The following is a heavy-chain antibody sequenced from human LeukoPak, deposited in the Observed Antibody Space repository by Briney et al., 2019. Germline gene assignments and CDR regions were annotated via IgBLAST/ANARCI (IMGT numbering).Heavy chain of an antibody. V-gene: IGHV3-23*01. Sequence: GGSLRLSCAASGFTFSNSAMSWVRQAPGKGLEWVSALSSSGDSTYYADSVEGRFTVSRDSSQNTLYLQMNCLRAEDTAVYYCAKCVLGVAGHRYWGQGTLVTVSS. D-gene: IGHD3-3*01. CDR2: LSSSGDST. J-gene: IGHJ4*02. CDR1: GFTFSNSA. CDR3: AKCVLGVAGHRY.